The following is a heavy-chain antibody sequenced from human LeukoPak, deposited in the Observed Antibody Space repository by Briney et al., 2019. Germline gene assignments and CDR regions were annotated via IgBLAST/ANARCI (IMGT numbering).Heavy chain of an antibody. Sequence: GGSLTLSCAASGFTFSSYWMYWVRQAPGKGLVWVSRINGDGSSTSYADSVKGRFTISRDNTKNTLFLQMNSLRAEDTAVYYCTRRYCGSPGCVNWLDPWGQGALVTVSS. CDR2: INGDGSST. CDR3: TRRYCGSPGCVNWLDP. D-gene: IGHD2-2*01. CDR1: GFTFSSYW. J-gene: IGHJ5*02. V-gene: IGHV3-74*01.